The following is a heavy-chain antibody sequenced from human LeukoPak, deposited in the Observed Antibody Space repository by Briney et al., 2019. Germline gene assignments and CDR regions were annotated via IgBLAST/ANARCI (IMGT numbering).Heavy chain of an antibody. V-gene: IGHV3-7*01. Sequence: PGGSLRLSCAASGFTFSSYWMSWVRPAPGKGLEWVANIKQDGSEKYYVDSVKGRFTIARDNAKNSLYLQMNSLRAEDTAVYYCARDLTGYSGSYSDYWGQGTLVTVSS. CDR3: ARDLTGYSGSYSDY. J-gene: IGHJ4*02. CDR1: GFTFSSYW. D-gene: IGHD1-26*01. CDR2: IKQDGSEK.